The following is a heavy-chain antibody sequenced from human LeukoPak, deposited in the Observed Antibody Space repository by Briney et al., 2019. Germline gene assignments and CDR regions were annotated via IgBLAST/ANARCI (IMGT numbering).Heavy chain of an antibody. Sequence: ASVKVSCKASGYTFTSNYIHWVRQAPGQGLEWMGMIYPRDGSTSYAQKFQGRVTVTRDTSTSTVHMELSSLRSDDTAVYYCARGPPNWGYDYWGPGTLVTVSS. CDR1: GYTFTSNY. J-gene: IGHJ4*02. V-gene: IGHV1-46*01. CDR3: ARGPPNWGYDY. CDR2: IYPRDGST. D-gene: IGHD7-27*01.